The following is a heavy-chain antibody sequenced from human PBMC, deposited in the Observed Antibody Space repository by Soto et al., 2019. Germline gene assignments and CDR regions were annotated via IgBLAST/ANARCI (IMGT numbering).Heavy chain of an antibody. J-gene: IGHJ5*02. D-gene: IGHD3-10*01. V-gene: IGHV1-18*01. CDR2: ISAYNGNT. Sequence: ASVKVSCKASGYTFTSYGISWVRQAPGQGLEWMGWISAYNGNTNYAQKLQGRVTMTTDTSTSTAYMELRSLRSDDTAVYYCARGSEDYYYGSGIVQNWFDPWGQGTLVTVSS. CDR1: GYTFTSYG. CDR3: ARGSEDYYYGSGIVQNWFDP.